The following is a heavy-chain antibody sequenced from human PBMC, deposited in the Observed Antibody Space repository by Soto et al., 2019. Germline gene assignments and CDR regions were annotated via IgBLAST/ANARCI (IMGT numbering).Heavy chain of an antibody. D-gene: IGHD2-15*01. CDR3: ARDPYGGGPLYYYYGMDV. CDR1: GFTFSSYG. J-gene: IGHJ6*02. Sequence: QVQLVESGGGVVQPGRSLRLSCAASGFTFSSYGMHWVRQAPGKGLEWVAVIWYDGSNKYYADSVKGRFTISRDNSKNTLYLQMNSLRAEDTAVYYCARDPYGGGPLYYYYGMDVWGQGTTVTVSS. CDR2: IWYDGSNK. V-gene: IGHV3-33*01.